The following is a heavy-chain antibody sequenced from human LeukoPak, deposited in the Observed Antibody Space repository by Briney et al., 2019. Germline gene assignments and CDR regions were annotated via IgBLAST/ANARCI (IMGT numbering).Heavy chain of an antibody. CDR2: ISGSGGST. J-gene: IGHJ5*02. Sequence: GGSLRLSCAASGFTFSSYAMSWVRQAPGKGLEWVSAISGSGGSTYYADSVKGRFTISGDNSKNTLYLQMNSLRAEDTAVYYCAKFGVAGQAFDPWGQGTLVTVSS. V-gene: IGHV3-23*01. CDR1: GFTFSSYA. CDR3: AKFGVAGQAFDP. D-gene: IGHD3-3*01.